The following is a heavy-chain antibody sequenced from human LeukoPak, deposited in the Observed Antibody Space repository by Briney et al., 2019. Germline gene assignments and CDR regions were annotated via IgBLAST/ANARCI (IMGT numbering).Heavy chain of an antibody. V-gene: IGHV4-59*11. Sequence: SETLSLACTVSGGSISSHYWSWIRQPPGKGLEWIGYIYYSGSTNYNPSLKSRVTISVDTSKNQFSLKLNSVTAADTAVYYCARSPYSSSSLDYWGQGTLVTVSS. CDR3: ARSPYSSSSLDY. CDR2: IYYSGST. D-gene: IGHD6-6*01. CDR1: GGSISSHY. J-gene: IGHJ4*02.